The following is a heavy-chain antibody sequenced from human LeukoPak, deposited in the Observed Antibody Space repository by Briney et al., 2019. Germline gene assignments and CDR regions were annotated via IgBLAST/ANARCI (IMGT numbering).Heavy chain of an antibody. J-gene: IGHJ4*02. CDR1: GFIISNYA. V-gene: IGHV3-64D*06. D-gene: IGHD6-13*01. Sequence: QPGGSLRLSCSASGFIISNYAMHWVRQAPGKGLEYVSAISANGGRTYYADSVKGRFTISRDNSKNTLYLQMSSLRAEDTAIYHCVKDLYKGDSSSWYYFHYWGQGTLVTVSS. CDR3: VKDLYKGDSSSWYYFHY. CDR2: ISANGGRT.